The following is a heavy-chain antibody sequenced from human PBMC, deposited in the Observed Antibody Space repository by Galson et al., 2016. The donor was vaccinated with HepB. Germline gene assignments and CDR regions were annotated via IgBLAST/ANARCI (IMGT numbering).Heavy chain of an antibody. J-gene: IGHJ5*02. CDR1: GLSLSTSGVG. CDR3: AHPPWDLLTGTNPIPPPFDP. CDR2: LYWGDDK. Sequence: PALVKPTQTLTLTCTFSGLSLSTSGVGVGWIRQPPEKALEWLALLYWGDDKRYSPSLKSRLTITKGTSNNQVVLTMTNMDPVDTATYYCAHPPWDLLTGTNPIPPPFDPWGQGSLVTVSS. D-gene: IGHD3-9*01. V-gene: IGHV2-5*02.